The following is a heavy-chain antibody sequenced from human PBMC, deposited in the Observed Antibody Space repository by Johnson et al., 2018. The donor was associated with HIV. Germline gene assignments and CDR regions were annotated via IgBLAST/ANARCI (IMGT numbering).Heavy chain of an antibody. Sequence: QVQLVESGGGVVQPGRSLRLSCAASGFTFSSYAMHWVRQAPGKGLEWVAVISYDGSNKYYAASVKRRFTISRDNSKNTLYRQMNSLRAEDTDVYYGARDLLIAYCGGDCWDAFDIWGQGTMVTVSS. V-gene: IGHV3-30-3*01. CDR1: GFTFSSYA. CDR3: ARDLLIAYCGGDCWDAFDI. J-gene: IGHJ3*02. CDR2: ISYDGSNK. D-gene: IGHD2-21*02.